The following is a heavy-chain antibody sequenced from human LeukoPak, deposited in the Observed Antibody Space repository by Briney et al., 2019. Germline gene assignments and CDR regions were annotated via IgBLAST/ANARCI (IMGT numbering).Heavy chain of an antibody. CDR1: GYTFTSYY. D-gene: IGHD3-10*01. J-gene: IGHJ4*02. CDR2: INPNNGDI. Sequence: ASVKVSCKASGYTFTSYYIHWVRQAPGQGLEWMGWINPNNGDIHYAQRFQDRVTMTRDTSISTAYMELRSLRSDDTAVYYCASKGSVSYGSGSYAEYWGQGTLVTVSS. V-gene: IGHV1-2*02. CDR3: ASKGSVSYGSGSYAEY.